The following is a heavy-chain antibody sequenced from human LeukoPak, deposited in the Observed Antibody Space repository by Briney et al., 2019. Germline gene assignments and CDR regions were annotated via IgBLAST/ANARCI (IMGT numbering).Heavy chain of an antibody. CDR2: INHSGDT. CDR1: GGSFIGYY. J-gene: IGHJ4*02. CDR3: ARVEKYQVYQLLPYQLFDF. D-gene: IGHD2-2*02. V-gene: IGHV4-34*01. Sequence: PSETLSLTCAVYGGSFIGYYWNWIRQPPGKGLEWIGEINHSGDTNYSPSLKSRVTISVDTSKSQFSLKLNSVTAADTAVYYCARVEKYQVYQLLPYQLFDFWGQGTLITVSS.